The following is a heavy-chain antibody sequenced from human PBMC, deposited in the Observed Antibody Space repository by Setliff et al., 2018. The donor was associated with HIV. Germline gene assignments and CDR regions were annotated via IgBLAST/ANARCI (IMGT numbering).Heavy chain of an antibody. V-gene: IGHV1-3*01. Sequence: ASVKVSCKASGYTFTNYALNWVRQAPGQRLEWTGWINAGNGNTKYSQKIQGRVTITRETSASTAYMELSSLRSEDTAVYYCARDSGDDYSDYYYYGMDGWDQGTTGAVAS. CDR2: INAGNGNT. D-gene: IGHD4-4*01. CDR3: ARDSGDDYSDYYYYGMDG. CDR1: GYTFTNYA. J-gene: IGHJ6*02.